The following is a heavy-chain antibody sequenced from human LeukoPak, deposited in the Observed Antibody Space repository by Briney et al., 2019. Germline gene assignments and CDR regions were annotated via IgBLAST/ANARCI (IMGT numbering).Heavy chain of an antibody. CDR2: IYSGGTT. Sequence: GGSLRLSCAASGFIVSDNCMTWVRQAPGKGLEWVSLIYSGGTTSYADSVKGRLTISRDASKNTLYLQMNGLRVEDTAVYYCVRAKAGSSLYLYSGMDVWGQGTTVTVSS. CDR3: VRAKAGSSLYLYSGMDV. V-gene: IGHV3-53*01. D-gene: IGHD3-10*01. CDR1: GFIVSDNC. J-gene: IGHJ6*02.